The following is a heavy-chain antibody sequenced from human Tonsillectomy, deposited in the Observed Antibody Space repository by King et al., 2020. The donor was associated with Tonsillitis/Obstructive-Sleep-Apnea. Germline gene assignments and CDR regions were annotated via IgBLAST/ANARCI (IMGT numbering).Heavy chain of an antibody. CDR3: ARALAHGSGSYFEYYFDS. D-gene: IGHD3-10*01. CDR1: GGSISGFY. J-gene: IGHJ4*02. Sequence: QLQESGPGLVKPSETLSLTCTVSGGSISGFYWSWIRQSPGKGLEWIGYIYYTGSTNYNPSLKSRVTISVGTSKNHFSLKLSSVTATATAVYYCARALAHGSGSYFEYYFDSWGQGTLVTVSS. V-gene: IGHV4-59*01. CDR2: IYYTGST.